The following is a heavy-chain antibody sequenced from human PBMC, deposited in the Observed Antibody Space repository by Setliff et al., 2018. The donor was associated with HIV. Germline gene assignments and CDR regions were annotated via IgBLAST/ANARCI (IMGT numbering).Heavy chain of an antibody. CDR2: IYFGGNT. V-gene: IGHV4-39*07. J-gene: IGHJ6*02. Sequence: SETLSLTCTVSGGSISSSSYYWGWIRQPPGKGLEWIGSIYFGGNTRYNSSLKSRVTISGDTSKNLLSLNVTSVTAADTAVYFCARPVSKNFYGMDVWGPGTTVTVSS. CDR1: GGSISSSSYY. CDR3: ARPVSKNFYGMDV.